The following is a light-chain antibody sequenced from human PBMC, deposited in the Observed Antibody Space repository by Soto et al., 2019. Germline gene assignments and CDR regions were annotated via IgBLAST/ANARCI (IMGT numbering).Light chain of an antibody. CDR3: CSYAGRVI. Sequence: QSALTQPASVSGSPGQSITISCSGASSDVVNYKLVSWYQHHPGKAPKLMVYDGTKRPSGVSNRFSGSESGNTASLTISGLQAEDEADYYCCSYAGRVIFGGGTKLTVL. J-gene: IGLJ2*01. CDR1: SSDVVNYKL. CDR2: DGT. V-gene: IGLV2-23*01.